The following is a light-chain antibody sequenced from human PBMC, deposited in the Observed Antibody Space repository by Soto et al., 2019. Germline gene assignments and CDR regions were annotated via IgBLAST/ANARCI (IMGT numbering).Light chain of an antibody. CDR3: YSYVGSIS. V-gene: IGLV2-23*02. J-gene: IGLJ2*01. CDR1: SSDVGSHNF. Sequence: QSALTQAASVSGSPGQSITISCTGTSSDVGSHNFVSWYQQHPGKAPELMIYEVSKRPSGVSNRFSGSKSGNTASLTISGLQAEDEAYYYCYSYVGSISFGGGTKLTVL. CDR2: EVS.